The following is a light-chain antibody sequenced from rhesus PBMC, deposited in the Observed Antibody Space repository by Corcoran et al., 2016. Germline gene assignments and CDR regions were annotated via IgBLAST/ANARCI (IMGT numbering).Light chain of an antibody. CDR3: LQHKSYPLT. J-gene: IGKJ4*01. CDR2: AAS. V-gene: IGKV1-28*02. Sequence: DIQMTQSPSCLSASVGDTVTISCRASQSISSYLNWFQQKPGKAPKLLISAASSLESGVPSRFSGSGSVTDFTLTISSLQPEDFAVYYCLQHKSYPLTFGGGTKVELK. CDR1: QSISSY.